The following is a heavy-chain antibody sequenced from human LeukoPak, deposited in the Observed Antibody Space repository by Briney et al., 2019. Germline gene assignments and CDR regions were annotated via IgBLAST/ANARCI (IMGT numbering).Heavy chain of an antibody. CDR2: ISYDGSNK. Sequence: PGGSLRLSCAASGFTFSNAWMSWVRQAPGKGLEWVAVISYDGSNKYYADSVKGRFTISRDNSKNTLYLQMNSLRAEDTAVYYCASAAGPFDNWGQGTLVTVSS. V-gene: IGHV3-30-3*01. CDR3: ASAAGPFDN. J-gene: IGHJ4*02. D-gene: IGHD6-13*01. CDR1: GFTFSNAW.